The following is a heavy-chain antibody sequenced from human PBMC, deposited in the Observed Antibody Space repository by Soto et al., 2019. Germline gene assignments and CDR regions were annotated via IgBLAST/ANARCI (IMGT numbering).Heavy chain of an antibody. D-gene: IGHD2-15*01. CDR1: GFIFSDSA. J-gene: IGHJ4*02. CDR3: IRLEESGWSGDRCYSGFDH. V-gene: IGHV3-73*02. CDR2: IRAKTNNYAT. Sequence: EVQLVESGGGLVQPGGSLKLSCAASGFIFSDSAVHWVRQASGKGLEWVGRIRAKTNNYATAYVASVQGRFTVSRDDSKNTAYLKMSSLRTEDTATYYCIRLEESGWSGDRCYSGFDHWGQGTLVTVSS.